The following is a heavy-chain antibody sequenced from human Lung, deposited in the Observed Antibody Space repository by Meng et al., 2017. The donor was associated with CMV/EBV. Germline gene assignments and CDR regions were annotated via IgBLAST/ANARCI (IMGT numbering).Heavy chain of an antibody. CDR2: ISSSSSYI. J-gene: IGHJ6*02. D-gene: IGHD2-2*01. V-gene: IGHV3-21*01. CDR3: AREFCSSSSCYPPDV. CDR1: GFTFSSYS. Sequence: GGSLRLXXAASGFTFSSYSMNWVRQAPGKGLEWVSSISSSSSYIYYADSVKGRFTISRDNAKNSLYLQMNSLRAEDTAVYYCAREFCSSSSCYPPDVWGQGPTVTVSS.